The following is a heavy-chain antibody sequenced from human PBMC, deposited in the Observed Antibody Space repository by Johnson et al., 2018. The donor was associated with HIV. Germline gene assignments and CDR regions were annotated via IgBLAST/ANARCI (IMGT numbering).Heavy chain of an antibody. CDR1: GFTFSDYY. D-gene: IGHD2-8*01. CDR2: IYSGGTT. J-gene: IGHJ3*02. V-gene: IGHV3-66*01. Sequence: MQLVESGGGLVKPGGSLRLSCAASGFTFSDYYMSWIRQAPGKGLEWVSVIYSGGTTYYADSVKGRFTISRDNSKNTPYLQMNSLRAEDTAVYYCARGMLMIKGAFDIWGQGTMVTVSS. CDR3: ARGMLMIKGAFDI.